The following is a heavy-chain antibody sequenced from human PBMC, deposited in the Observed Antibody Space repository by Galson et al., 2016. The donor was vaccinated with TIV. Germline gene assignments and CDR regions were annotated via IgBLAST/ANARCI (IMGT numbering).Heavy chain of an antibody. CDR3: ATPAYGAKSSYYYGMDV. V-gene: IGHV1-8*01. Sequence: SVKVSCKASGHTFITYDINWVRQAAGQGLEWMGWMNPISGDTGYAQKFQGRLIMTRNISVSTAYMELSSLRSEDTAVYYCATPAYGAKSSYYYGMDVWGQGTTVTVSS. CDR1: GHTFITYD. J-gene: IGHJ6*02. CDR2: MNPISGDT. D-gene: IGHD3-16*01.